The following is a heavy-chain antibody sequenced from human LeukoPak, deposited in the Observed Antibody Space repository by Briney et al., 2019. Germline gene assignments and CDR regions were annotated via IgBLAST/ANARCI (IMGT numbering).Heavy chain of an antibody. V-gene: IGHV4-59*12. CDR1: GGSISCSY. CDR3: ARGPDGVPAAD. CDR2: IYYSGST. Sequence: SETLSLTCTVSGGSISCSYWSWIRQPPGKGLEWIGYIYYSGSTNYNPSLKSRVSISVDTSKNQFSLKLSSGTAADTAVYYCARGPDGVPAADWGQGTLVTVSS. J-gene: IGHJ4*02. D-gene: IGHD2-2*01.